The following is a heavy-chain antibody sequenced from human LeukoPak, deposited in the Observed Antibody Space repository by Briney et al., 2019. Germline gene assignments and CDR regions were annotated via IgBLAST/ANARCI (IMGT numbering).Heavy chain of an antibody. J-gene: IGHJ4*02. D-gene: IGHD6-19*01. CDR1: GFTFSSYS. CDR2: ISSSSSYI. V-gene: IGHV3-21*01. Sequence: PGGSLRLSCAASGFTFSSYSMNWVRQAPGKGLEWVSSISSSSSYIYYADSVKGRFTISRDNAKNSLYLQMNSLRAEDTAVYYCARGRSSGWIGDYWGQGTLVTVSS. CDR3: ARGRSSGWIGDY.